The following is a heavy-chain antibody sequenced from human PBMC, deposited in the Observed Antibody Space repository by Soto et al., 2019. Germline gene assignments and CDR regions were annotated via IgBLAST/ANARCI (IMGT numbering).Heavy chain of an antibody. V-gene: IGHV2-5*01. D-gene: IGHD4-17*01. CDR1: GFSLTTSGVG. J-gene: IGHJ4*02. CDR3: PHYMTTMNTGYFGY. Sequence: QITLKESGPTLLKPTQTLTLTCTFSGFSLTTSGVGVGWFRQPPGKALEWLALVYWNDDKRYSPSLKNRLTITRDTSKSQVVLTMTNMDPMDTATYYCPHYMTTMNTGYFGYWDQGILITVSS. CDR2: VYWNDDK.